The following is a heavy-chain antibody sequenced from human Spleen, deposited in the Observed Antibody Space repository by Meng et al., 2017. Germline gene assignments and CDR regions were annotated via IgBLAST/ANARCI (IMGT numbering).Heavy chain of an antibody. Sequence: QVHLVQSGAAVKKPGASLKVSCRGSDYTLISYGGGRERRAPGQGLEWMAWRVAHPGDTSHAPKFLSRVTVTADKATATAYMELRSRRSDDTAVYYCARGTPGRSYCDYWGLGTLVTVSS. CDR3: ARGTPGRSYCDY. V-gene: IGHV1-18*04. J-gene: IGHJ4*02. D-gene: IGHD3-10*01. CDR1: DYTLISYG. CDR2: RVAHPGDT.